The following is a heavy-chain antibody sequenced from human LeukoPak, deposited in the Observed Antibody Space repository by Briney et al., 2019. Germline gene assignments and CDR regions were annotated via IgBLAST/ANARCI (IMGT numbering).Heavy chain of an antibody. Sequence: SGTLSLTCTVSGGSINDFYWTWIRQPPGKGLEWIGYIFYSGSANSNPSLESRVTISVDTSKNQFSLKLSSVTAADTAAYYCARLRSGSTPPPPHYYYGLDVWGQGTTVIVSS. V-gene: IGHV4-59*01. D-gene: IGHD1-26*01. J-gene: IGHJ6*02. CDR1: GGSINDFY. CDR2: IFYSGSA. CDR3: ARLRSGSTPPPPHYYYGLDV.